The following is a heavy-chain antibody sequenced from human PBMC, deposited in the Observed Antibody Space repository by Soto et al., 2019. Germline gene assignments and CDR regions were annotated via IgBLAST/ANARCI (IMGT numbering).Heavy chain of an antibody. CDR1: GFTFGSHG. CDR2: ISYDETNE. V-gene: IGHV3-30*18. J-gene: IGHJ6*02. CDR3: AKDLRTAISDYGMDV. Sequence: QVQLVESGGGLVQPGGSLRLTCVASGFTFGSHGMHWSRQAPGTGLEGVAVISYDETNEHYVDSVKGRFTISRDNSKSILYLQMNRLRPEDTAVYKCAKDLRTAISDYGMDVWGQGTTVTVSS.